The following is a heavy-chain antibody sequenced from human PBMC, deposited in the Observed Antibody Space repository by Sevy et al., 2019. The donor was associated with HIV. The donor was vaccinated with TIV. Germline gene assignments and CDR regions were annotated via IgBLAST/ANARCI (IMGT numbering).Heavy chain of an antibody. CDR2: ISYNGRNQ. D-gene: IGHD2-15*01. V-gene: IGHV3-30*04. Sequence: GGSLRLSCAASGFSLSDHAVSWVRQTPGKGLEWLAVISYNGRNQYYADSVKVRFTISKDDSKNTLYLQLNSLRAEDTAVYYPARFVGYCSGGRCSIIDFWGQGTLVTVSS. CDR3: ARFVGYCSGGRCSIIDF. CDR1: GFSLSDHA. J-gene: IGHJ4*02.